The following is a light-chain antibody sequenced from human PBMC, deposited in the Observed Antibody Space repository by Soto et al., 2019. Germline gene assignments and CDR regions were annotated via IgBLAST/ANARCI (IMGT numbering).Light chain of an antibody. V-gene: IGLV2-11*01. CDR1: SSDVGGYNS. CDR3: QSYDSSLRRV. Sequence: QSALTQPRSVSGSPGQSVTVSCIGTSSDVGGYNSVSWYQQHPGKAPKLMIYDVSKRPSGVPDRFSGSKSGNTASLTISGLQAEDEADYYCQSYDSSLRRVFGTGTKVTVL. J-gene: IGLJ1*01. CDR2: DVS.